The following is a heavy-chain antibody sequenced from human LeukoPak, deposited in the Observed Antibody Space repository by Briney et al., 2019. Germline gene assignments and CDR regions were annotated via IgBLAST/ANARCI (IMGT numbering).Heavy chain of an antibody. CDR2: IYTSGST. CDR3: SREVSSSWYREGNWFDP. V-gene: IGHV4-61*02. J-gene: IGHJ5*02. Sequence: SETLSLTCAVYGGSISSGGYYWSWIRQPAGKGLEWIGRIYTSGSTNYNPSLKSRVTMSVDTSKNQFSLKLSSVTAADTAVYYCSREVSSSWYREGNWFDPWGQGTLVTVSS. D-gene: IGHD6-13*01. CDR1: GGSISSGGYY.